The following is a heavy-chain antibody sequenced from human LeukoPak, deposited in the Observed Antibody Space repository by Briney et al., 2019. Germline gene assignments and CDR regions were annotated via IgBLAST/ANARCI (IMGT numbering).Heavy chain of an antibody. V-gene: IGHV4-38-2*02. J-gene: IGHJ4*02. D-gene: IGHD2-15*01. CDR1: GFSISSGYY. CDR3: ARDLETVVAANGADY. Sequence: SEALSLTCTVSGFSISSGYYWGWIRQSPGKGLEWVGNIYHTGSTYYNPSLKSRVTISVDTSKNQFSLKLGSVTAADTAVYYCARDLETVVAANGADYWGQGTLVTVPS. CDR2: IYHTGST.